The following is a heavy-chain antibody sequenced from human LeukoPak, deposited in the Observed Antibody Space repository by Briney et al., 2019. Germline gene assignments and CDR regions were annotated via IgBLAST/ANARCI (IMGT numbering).Heavy chain of an antibody. D-gene: IGHD3-22*01. CDR2: ISGSGSST. CDR3: AKENGYYYKGFDY. CDR1: GFIFSSYA. V-gene: IGHV3-23*01. Sequence: GGSLRLSCAASGFIFSSYAMSWVRKAPGKGLEGVSTISGSGSSTYYADSVKGRFTISRDSSKNTLYLQMNSLRAEDTAIYYCAKENGYYYKGFDYWGQGTLVTVSS. J-gene: IGHJ4*02.